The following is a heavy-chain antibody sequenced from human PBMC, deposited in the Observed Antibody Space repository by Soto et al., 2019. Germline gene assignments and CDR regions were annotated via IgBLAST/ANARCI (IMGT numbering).Heavy chain of an antibody. Sequence: PSETLSLTCTVSGYSISTGYYWAWVRQSPGKGLEWIGYVSHRGATYYSPTLKSRVTISIDRTRNQFSLSLNSMTAADKAVYYCARGGGYDSFDFWGQGIQVTVSS. D-gene: IGHD2-15*01. CDR3: ARGGGYDSFDF. V-gene: IGHV4-38-2*02. CDR1: GYSISTGYY. CDR2: VSHRGAT. J-gene: IGHJ4*02.